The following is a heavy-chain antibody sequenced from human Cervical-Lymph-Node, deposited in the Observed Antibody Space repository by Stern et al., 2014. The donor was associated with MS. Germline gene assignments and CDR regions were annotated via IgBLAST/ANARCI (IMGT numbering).Heavy chain of an antibody. J-gene: IGHJ4*02. D-gene: IGHD3-16*01. V-gene: IGHV3-33*01. Sequence: VQLVESGGGVVQPGRSLRLSCAASGFTFSSYDMHWVRQAPGQGLEWVTIIWSDGSNKYYADSVKGRFTISRDNSKNMLYLQMNSLRAGDTAVYYCARDRFDFDYWGQGTLVTVSS. CDR2: IWSDGSNK. CDR1: GFTFSSYD. CDR3: ARDRFDFDY.